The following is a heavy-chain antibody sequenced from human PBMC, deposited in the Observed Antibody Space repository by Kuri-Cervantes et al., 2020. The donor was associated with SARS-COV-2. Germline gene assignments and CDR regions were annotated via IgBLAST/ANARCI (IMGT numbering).Heavy chain of an antibody. CDR3: ARGRIAVVPAAKAFDP. D-gene: IGHD2-2*01. CDR1: GGSFSGYY. CDR2: INHSGST. V-gene: IGHV4-34*01. Sequence: GSLRLSCAVYGGSFSGYYWRWIRQPPWKGLEWIGEINHSGSTNYNPSLKSRVTISVDTSKNQFSLKLSSVTAADTAVYYCARGRIAVVPAAKAFDPWGQGTLVTVSS. J-gene: IGHJ5*02.